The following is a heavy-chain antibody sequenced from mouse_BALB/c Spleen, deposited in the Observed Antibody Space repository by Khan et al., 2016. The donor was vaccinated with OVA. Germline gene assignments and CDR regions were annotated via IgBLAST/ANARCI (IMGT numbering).Heavy chain of an antibody. CDR3: ARSVTISTVVATDFDY. Sequence: EVQLQESGPGLVKPSQSLSLTCTVTGYSITSDYAWNWIRQFPGNKLEWMGYISYSGRTSYNPSLKSRISITRDTSKNQVFLQLHSGTTEDTANYFCARSVTISTVVATDFDYWGQDTTLTVSS. CDR2: ISYSGRT. CDR1: GYSITSDYA. D-gene: IGHD1-1*01. J-gene: IGHJ2*01. V-gene: IGHV3-2*02.